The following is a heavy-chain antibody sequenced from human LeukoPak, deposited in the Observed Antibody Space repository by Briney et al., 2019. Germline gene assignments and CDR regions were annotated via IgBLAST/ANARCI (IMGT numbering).Heavy chain of an antibody. D-gene: IGHD3-10*01. V-gene: IGHV3-23*01. CDR2: ISGSGGST. CDR3: AKEKLLWFGESPFDY. J-gene: IGHJ4*02. CDR1: GFTFSSYA. Sequence: GGSLRLSCAAAGFTFSSYAMSSVRQAPGKWLECVSAISGSGGSTYYADSVKGRFTISRDNSKNTLYLQMNSLRAEDTAVYYCAKEKLLWFGESPFDYWGQGTLVTVSS.